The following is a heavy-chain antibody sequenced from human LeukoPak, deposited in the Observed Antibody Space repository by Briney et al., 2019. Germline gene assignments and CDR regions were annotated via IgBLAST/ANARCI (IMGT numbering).Heavy chain of an antibody. CDR1: GGSISGSSYY. D-gene: IGHD3-3*01. CDR2: INHSGST. V-gene: IGHV4-39*07. Sequence: SETLSLTCTVSGGSISGSSYYWGWIRQPPGKGLEWIGEINHSGSTNYNPSLKSRVTISVDTSKNQFSLKLSSVTAADTAVYYCARGGSRGIFGVVIMHWFDPWGQGTLVTVSS. J-gene: IGHJ5*02. CDR3: ARGGSRGIFGVVIMHWFDP.